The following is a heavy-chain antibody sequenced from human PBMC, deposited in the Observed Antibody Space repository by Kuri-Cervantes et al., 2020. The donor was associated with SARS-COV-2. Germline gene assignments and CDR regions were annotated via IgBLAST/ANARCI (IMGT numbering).Heavy chain of an antibody. D-gene: IGHD7-27*01. J-gene: IGHJ3*02. CDR1: GFTFSSYA. CDR2: ISYDGSNK. Sequence: GGSLRLSSAAAGFTFSSYAMHWVRQAPGKGLEWVAVISYDGSNKYYADSVKGRFTISRDNSKNTLYLQMNSLRAEDTAVYYCAREKLGIGAFDIWGQGTMVTVSS. V-gene: IGHV3-30-3*01. CDR3: AREKLGIGAFDI.